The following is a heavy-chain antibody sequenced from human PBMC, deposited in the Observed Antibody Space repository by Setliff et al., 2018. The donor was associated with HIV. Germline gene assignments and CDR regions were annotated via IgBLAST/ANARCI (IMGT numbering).Heavy chain of an antibody. V-gene: IGHV4-59*11. CDR2: IYYSGST. CDR1: GGSISSHY. D-gene: IGHD3-22*01. Sequence: PSETLSLTCTVSGGSISSHYWSWIRQPPGKGLEWIGYIYYSGSTIYNPSLKSRVAISVDTSKNQFSLKVSSVTAADTAVYYCARDRLDGHDTSGYYYAYWGQGTLVTVSS. J-gene: IGHJ4*02. CDR3: ARDRLDGHDTSGYYYAY.